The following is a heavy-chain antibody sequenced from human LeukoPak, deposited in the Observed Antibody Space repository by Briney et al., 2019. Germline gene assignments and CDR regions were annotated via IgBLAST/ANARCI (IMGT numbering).Heavy chain of an antibody. CDR2: IYYSGST. J-gene: IGHJ4*02. D-gene: IGHD3-16*02. Sequence: SETLSLTCTVSGGSISSYYWSWIRQPPGKGLEWIGYIYYSGSTNYNPSLKSRVTISVDTSKNQFSLKLSSVTAADTAVYYCARDPGDDYVWGSYRNPYYFDYWGQGTLVTVSS. V-gene: IGHV4-59*01. CDR3: ARDPGDDYVWGSYRNPYYFDY. CDR1: GGSISSYY.